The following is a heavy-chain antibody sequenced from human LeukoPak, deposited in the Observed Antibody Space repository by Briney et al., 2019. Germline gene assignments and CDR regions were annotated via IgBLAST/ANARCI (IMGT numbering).Heavy chain of an antibody. CDR1: GFPFSDHE. CDR2: ISSSGSDK. D-gene: IGHD4-23*01. CDR3: AGDYEGNLAFDI. Sequence: GGSLRLFCAASGFPFSDHEMNWVRQAPGRGLEWVSYISSSGSDKYYPDSVKGRFTISRDNAKNSLYLQMNSLRAEDTAVYYCAGDYEGNLAFDIWGQGTMVTVSS. J-gene: IGHJ3*02. V-gene: IGHV3-48*03.